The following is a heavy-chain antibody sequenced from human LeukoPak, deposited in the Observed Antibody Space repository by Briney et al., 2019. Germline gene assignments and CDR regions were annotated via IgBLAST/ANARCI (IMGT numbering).Heavy chain of an antibody. D-gene: IGHD2/OR15-2a*01. Sequence: SETLSLTCTVSGGSISSYYWSWIRQPPGKGLEWIGYIYYSGSTNYNPSLKSRVTISVDTSKNQFSLKLGSVTAADTAVYYCAGHHPRNTVDFWGQGTLVTVSS. CDR3: AGHHPRNTVDF. V-gene: IGHV4-59*08. J-gene: IGHJ4*02. CDR1: GGSISSYY. CDR2: IYYSGST.